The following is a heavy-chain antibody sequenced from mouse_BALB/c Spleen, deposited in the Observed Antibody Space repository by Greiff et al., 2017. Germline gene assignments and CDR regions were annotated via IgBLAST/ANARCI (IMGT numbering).Heavy chain of an antibody. Sequence: DVKLVESGGGLVKPGGSLKLSCAASGFTFSSYAMSWVRQSPEKRLEWVAEISSGGSYTYYPDTVTGRFTISRDNAKNTLYLEMSSLRSEDTAMYYCARETGTGGYFDYWGQGTTLTVSS. CDR1: GFTFSSYA. V-gene: IGHV5-9-4*01. CDR2: ISSGGSYT. D-gene: IGHD4-1*01. CDR3: ARETGTGGYFDY. J-gene: IGHJ2*01.